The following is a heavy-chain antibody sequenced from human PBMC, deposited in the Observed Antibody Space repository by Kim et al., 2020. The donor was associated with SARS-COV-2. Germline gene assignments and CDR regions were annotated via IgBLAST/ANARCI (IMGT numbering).Heavy chain of an antibody. Sequence: SVKVSCKASGFTFTSSAVQWVRQARGQRLEWIGWIVVGSGNTNYAQKFQERVTITRDMSTSTAYMELSSLRSEDTAVYYCAALADILTGSFDYWGQGTLVTVSS. CDR2: IVVGSGNT. D-gene: IGHD3-9*01. CDR1: GFTFTSSA. CDR3: AALADILTGSFDY. V-gene: IGHV1-58*01. J-gene: IGHJ4*02.